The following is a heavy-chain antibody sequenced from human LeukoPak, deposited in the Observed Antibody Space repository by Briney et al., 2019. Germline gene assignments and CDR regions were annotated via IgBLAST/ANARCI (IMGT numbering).Heavy chain of an antibody. CDR1: GYSISSGYY. D-gene: IGHD6-19*01. CDR3: ATVREQYSSGWYVDY. V-gene: IGHV4-38-2*02. CDR2: IYYSGST. J-gene: IGHJ4*02. Sequence: PSETLSLTCTVSGYSISSGYYWGWIRQPPGKGLEWIGYIYYSGSTNYNPSLKSRVTISVDTSKNQFSLKLSSVTAADTAVYYCATVREQYSSGWYVDYWGQGTLVTVSS.